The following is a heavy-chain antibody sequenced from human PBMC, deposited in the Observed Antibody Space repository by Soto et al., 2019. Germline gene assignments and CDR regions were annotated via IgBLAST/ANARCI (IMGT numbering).Heavy chain of an antibody. J-gene: IGHJ4*02. CDR2: IIPIFGTA. CDR1: GGTFSSYA. Sequence: SVKVSCKASGGTFSSYAISWVRQAPGQGLEWMGGIIPIFGTANYAQKFQGRVTITADESTSTAYMELSSLRSEDTAVYYCAREASDTARRYYFAYWGQGTLVTVSS. D-gene: IGHD5-18*01. CDR3: AREASDTARRYYFAY. V-gene: IGHV1-69*13.